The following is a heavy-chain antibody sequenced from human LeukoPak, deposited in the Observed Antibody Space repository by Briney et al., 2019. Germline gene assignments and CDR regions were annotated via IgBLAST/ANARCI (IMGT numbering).Heavy chain of an antibody. CDR2: ISPYSGNT. CDR1: GYTFHNYG. Sequence: ASVKVSCKASGYTFHNYGISWVRQAPGQGHEWLAWISPYSGNTDYTERLQARVTMTTDTSTTTASMELRSLRSDDTAVYYCARTSGVSAAGSPYYFDYWGQGTLVTVSS. V-gene: IGHV1-18*01. CDR3: ARTSGVSAAGSPYYFDY. D-gene: IGHD6-13*01. J-gene: IGHJ4*02.